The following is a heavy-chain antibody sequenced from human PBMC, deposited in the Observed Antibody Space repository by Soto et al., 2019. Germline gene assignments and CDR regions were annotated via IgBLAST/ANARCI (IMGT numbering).Heavy chain of an antibody. CDR1: GGSISSGSYY. CDR2: IYYSGST. Sequence: PSETLSLTCTVSGGSISSGSYYWSWIRQQPGKGLEWIGYIYYSGSTNYNPSLKSRVTISVDTSKNQFSLKLSSVTAADTAVYYCAREASGFSYVYNDYWGQGALVTVSS. CDR3: AREASGFSYVYNDY. J-gene: IGHJ4*02. V-gene: IGHV4-61*01. D-gene: IGHD5-18*01.